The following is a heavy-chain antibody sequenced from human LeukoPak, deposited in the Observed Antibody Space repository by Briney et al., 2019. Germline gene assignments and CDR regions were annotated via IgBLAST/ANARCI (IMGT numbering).Heavy chain of an antibody. CDR2: IYPSDSDI. CDR3: ARQSYDILTGYQIDY. J-gene: IGHJ4*02. D-gene: IGHD3-9*01. V-gene: IGHV5-51*01. Sequence: GESLKISCKGSGYSFTSYWIGWVRQMPGKGLEWMGIIYPSDSDIRYSPSFQGQVTISADKSISTAYLQWSSLKASDTAMYYCARQSYDILTGYQIDYWGQGTLVTVSS. CDR1: GYSFTSYW.